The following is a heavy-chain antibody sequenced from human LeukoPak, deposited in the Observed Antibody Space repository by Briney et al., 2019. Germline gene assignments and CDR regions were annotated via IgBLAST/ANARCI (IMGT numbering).Heavy chain of an antibody. CDR3: ARGSLGIPHGMDV. CDR1: GYTFSSYA. D-gene: IGHD7-27*01. V-gene: IGHV1-69*13. Sequence: ASVKVSCKASGYTFSSYAISWVRQAPGQGLEWMGGIIPIFGTANYAQKFQGGVTITADESTSTAYMELSSLRSEDTAVYYCARGSLGIPHGMDVWGQGTTVTVSS. J-gene: IGHJ6*02. CDR2: IIPIFGTA.